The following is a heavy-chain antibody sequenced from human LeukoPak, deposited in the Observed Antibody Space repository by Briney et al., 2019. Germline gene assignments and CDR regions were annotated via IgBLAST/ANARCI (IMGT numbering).Heavy chain of an antibody. CDR2: ISTNTGNP. Sequence: ASVKVSCKTSGYTFIGYSINWLRQAPGQGLEWMGWISTNTGNPTYAQGFTGRFVFSLDTSVSTGYLQISSLKAEDTAVYYCARDPWSNWGQGTLVTVSS. CDR3: ARDPWSN. J-gene: IGHJ4*02. V-gene: IGHV7-4-1*02. D-gene: IGHD3-3*01. CDR1: GYTFIGYS.